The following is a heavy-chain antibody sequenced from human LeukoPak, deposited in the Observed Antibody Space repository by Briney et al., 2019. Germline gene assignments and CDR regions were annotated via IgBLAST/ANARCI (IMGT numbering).Heavy chain of an antibody. D-gene: IGHD3-10*01. CDR1: GFTFCGFW. J-gene: IGHJ4*02. Sequence: GGSLRLSCAASGFTFCGFWMSCVPQAPGQGLEWLANIRKGRTLQEYVASVKARFTISRDKAKNSLYLQMNSLRADDTAVYCTGVSGGYDLSDYLGEGALVTVSS. CDR3: GVSGGYDLSDY. V-gene: IGHV3-7*03. CDR2: IRKGRTLQ.